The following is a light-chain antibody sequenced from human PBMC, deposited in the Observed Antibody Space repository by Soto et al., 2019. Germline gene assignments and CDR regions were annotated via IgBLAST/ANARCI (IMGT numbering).Light chain of an antibody. CDR3: QQRSNSWT. J-gene: IGKJ1*01. Sequence: EIVLTQSPATLSLSPGERATLSCRASQSVSSYLAWYQQKPGQAPRLLIYDASNRATGIPARFSGSGSGTDFTPTISSLEPEDFAVYYCQQRSNSWTFGQGTRWIS. CDR1: QSVSSY. V-gene: IGKV3-11*01. CDR2: DAS.